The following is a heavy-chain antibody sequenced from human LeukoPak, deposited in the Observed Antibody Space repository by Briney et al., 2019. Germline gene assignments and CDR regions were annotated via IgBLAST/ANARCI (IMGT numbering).Heavy chain of an antibody. CDR2: IYPGDSDT. CDR3: ARSDVVVVTPDAFDI. CDR1: GYSFTSYW. D-gene: IGHD3-22*01. J-gene: IGHJ3*02. Sequence: GESLKLSCKGSGYSFTSYWIGWVRQMPGKGLEWMGIIYPGDSDTRYSPSFQGQVTISADKSISTAYLQWSSLKASDTAMYYCARSDVVVVTPDAFDIWGQGTMVTVSS. V-gene: IGHV5-51*01.